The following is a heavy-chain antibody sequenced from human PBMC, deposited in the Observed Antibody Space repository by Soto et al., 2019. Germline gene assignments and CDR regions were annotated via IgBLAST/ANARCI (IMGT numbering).Heavy chain of an antibody. Sequence: GGSLRLSCAASGFTVSSNYMSWVRQAPGKGLEWVSVIYSGGSTYYADSVKGRFTISRHNSKNTLYLQMNSLRAEDTAVYYCTGGIVVVPAYYYYMDVWGKGTTVTVSS. CDR1: GFTVSSNY. CDR2: IYSGGST. D-gene: IGHD2-2*01. CDR3: TGGIVVVPAYYYYMDV. J-gene: IGHJ6*03. V-gene: IGHV3-53*04.